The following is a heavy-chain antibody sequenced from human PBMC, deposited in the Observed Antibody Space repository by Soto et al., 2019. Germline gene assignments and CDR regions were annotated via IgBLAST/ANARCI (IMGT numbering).Heavy chain of an antibody. CDR1: GFTVSSNY. J-gene: IGHJ4*02. V-gene: IGHV3-53*01. CDR3: ERLTQYPYHFDE. D-gene: IGHD2-2*02. CDR2: IYSGGST. Sequence: GGSLRLSCAASGFTVSSNYMSWVRQAPGKGLEWVSLIYSGGSTYYADSVKGRFTISRDNSKSTLYLQMNSLRAEDTAVYYCERLTQYPYHFDECGKGSLDTL.